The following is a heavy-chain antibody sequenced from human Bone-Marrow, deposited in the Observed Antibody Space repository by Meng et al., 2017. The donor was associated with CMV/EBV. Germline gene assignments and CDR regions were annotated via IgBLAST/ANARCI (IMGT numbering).Heavy chain of an antibody. CDR2: INHSGST. J-gene: IGHJ4*02. D-gene: IGHD6-19*01. Sequence: GSLRLSCAVYAGSFSGYYWSWIRQPPGKGLEWIGEINHSGSTNYNPSLKSRVTISVDTSKNQFSLKLSSVTAADTAVYYCARGSGLIAVAGRKPHFDYWGQGTLVTVSS. CDR3: ARGSGLIAVAGRKPHFDY. V-gene: IGHV4-34*01. CDR1: AGSFSGYY.